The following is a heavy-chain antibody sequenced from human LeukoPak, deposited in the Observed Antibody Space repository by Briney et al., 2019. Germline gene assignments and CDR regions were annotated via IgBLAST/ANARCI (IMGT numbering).Heavy chain of an antibody. V-gene: IGHV3-15*01. CDR2: IKSKTDGGTT. J-gene: IGHJ6*03. Sequence: PGGSLRLSCAASGFTFSNAWMSWVRQAPGKGLEWVGRIKSKTDGGTTDYAAPVKGRFTISRDDSKNTLYLQMSSLKTEDTAVYYCTTWAETLYYYYYYYMDVWGKGTTVTVSS. CDR1: GFTFSNAW. CDR3: TTWAETLYYYYYYYMDV. D-gene: IGHD3-16*01.